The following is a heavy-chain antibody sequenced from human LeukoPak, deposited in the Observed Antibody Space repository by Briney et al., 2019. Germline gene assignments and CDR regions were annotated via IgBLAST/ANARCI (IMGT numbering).Heavy chain of an antibody. V-gene: IGHV3-73*01. D-gene: IGHD6-19*01. CDR3: TRRAPSGIAVAGTSVDY. CDR1: GFTFSGSA. CDR2: IRSKANSYAT. J-gene: IGHJ4*02. Sequence: GGSLKLSCAASGFTFSGSAMHWVRQASGKGLEWVGRIRSKANSYATAYAASVKGRFTISRDDSRNTAYLQVNSLKTEDTAVYYCTRRAPSGIAVAGTSVDYWGQGTLVTVSS.